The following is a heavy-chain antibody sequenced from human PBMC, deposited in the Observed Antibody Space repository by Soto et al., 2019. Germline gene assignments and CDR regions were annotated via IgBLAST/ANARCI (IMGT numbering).Heavy chain of an antibody. CDR3: AKAHRLARYYDSSGYFTPLDGMDV. CDR2: ISYDGSNK. Sequence: GGSLRLSCAASGFTFSSYGMHWVRQAPGKGLEWVAVISYDGSNKYYADSVKGRFTISRDNSKNTLYLQMNSLRAEDTAVYYCAKAHRLARYYDSSGYFTPLDGMDVWGQGTTVTVSS. CDR1: GFTFSSYG. V-gene: IGHV3-30*18. D-gene: IGHD3-22*01. J-gene: IGHJ6*02.